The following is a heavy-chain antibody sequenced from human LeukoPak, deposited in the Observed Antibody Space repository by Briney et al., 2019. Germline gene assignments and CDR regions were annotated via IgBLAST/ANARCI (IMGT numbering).Heavy chain of an antibody. J-gene: IGHJ4*02. Sequence: HPGGSLTLSCAASGFTFSSYAMSWVRQAPGKGLEWVSAISGSGGSTYYADSVKGRFTISRDNSKNTLYLQMNSLRAEDTAVYYCAKGSISGYYDFWSGCYFDYWGQGTLVTVSS. D-gene: IGHD3-3*01. CDR3: AKGSISGYYDFWSGCYFDY. V-gene: IGHV3-23*01. CDR1: GFTFSSYA. CDR2: ISGSGGST.